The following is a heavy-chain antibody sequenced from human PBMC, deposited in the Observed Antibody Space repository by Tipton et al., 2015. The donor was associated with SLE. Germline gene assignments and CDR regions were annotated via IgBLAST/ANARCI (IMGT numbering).Heavy chain of an antibody. J-gene: IGHJ6*02. CDR2: IYYSGSA. D-gene: IGHD3-10*01. CDR1: GGSISSTNYY. CDR3: ARQRLRLLSPLDA. Sequence: TLSLTCTVSGGSISSTNYYWGWIRQPPGKGLEWIADIYYSGSAYYNPSLKSRVTISVDTSKNQFSLKLSSVTAADTATYYCARQRLRLLSPLDAWGQGTTVTVSS. V-gene: IGHV4-39*07.